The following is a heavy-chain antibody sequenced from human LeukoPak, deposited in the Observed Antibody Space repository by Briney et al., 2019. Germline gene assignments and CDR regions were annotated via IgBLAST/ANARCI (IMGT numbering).Heavy chain of an antibody. CDR1: GFTFSDYY. J-gene: IGHJ5*02. D-gene: IGHD2-2*01. CDR2: ISGSSSNT. V-gene: IGHV3-11*05. Sequence: PGGSLRLSCAASGFTFSDYYMSWIRQAPGKGLEWVSYISGSSSNTKYAGSVKGRFTISRDNAKNSLYLQMNSLRAEDTAVYYCARDSAHIVVVPVVIPPGLDNWFDPWGQGTLVTVSS. CDR3: ARDSAHIVVVPVVIPPGLDNWFDP.